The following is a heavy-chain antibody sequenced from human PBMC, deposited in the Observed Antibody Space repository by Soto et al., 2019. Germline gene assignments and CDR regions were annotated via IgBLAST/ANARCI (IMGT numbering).Heavy chain of an antibody. CDR1: GGSISSYY. J-gene: IGHJ4*02. Sequence: SETLSLTCTVSGGSISSYYWSWIRQPPGKGLEWIGYIYYSGSTNYNPSLKSRVTISVDTSKNQFSLKLSSVTAADTAVYYCARALELGTIDYWGQGTLVTVSS. CDR2: IYYSGST. V-gene: IGHV4-59*01. D-gene: IGHD7-27*01. CDR3: ARALELGTIDY.